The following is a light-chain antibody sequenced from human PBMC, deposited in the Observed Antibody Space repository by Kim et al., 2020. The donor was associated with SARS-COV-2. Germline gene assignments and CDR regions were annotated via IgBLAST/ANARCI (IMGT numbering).Light chain of an antibody. CDR2: DVS. V-gene: IGLV2-11*01. CDR3: CSYAGSYSSYV. J-gene: IGLJ1*01. CDR1: SSDVGGYNY. Sequence: QSALTQPRSVSGSPGQSVTISCTGTSSDVGGYNYVSWYQQHRGKAPKLMIYDVSKRPSGVPDRFSGSKSGNTASLTVSGLQAEDEADYYCCSYAGSYSSYVFGTGTKVTVL.